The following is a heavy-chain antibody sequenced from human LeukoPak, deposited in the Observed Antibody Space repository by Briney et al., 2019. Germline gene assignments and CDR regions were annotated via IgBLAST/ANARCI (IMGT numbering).Heavy chain of an antibody. CDR3: ARTSHGGNSPDWFDP. CDR1: GFTFSSYW. CDR2: IHSDGSST. J-gene: IGHJ5*02. D-gene: IGHD4-23*01. V-gene: IGHV3-74*01. Sequence: GGSLRLSCEASGFTFSSYWMHWVRQAPGKGLMWVSRIHSDGSSTSYADSVKGRFTISRDNAKNTLYLQMNSLRAEDTAVYYCARTSHGGNSPDWFDPGAREPWSPSPQ.